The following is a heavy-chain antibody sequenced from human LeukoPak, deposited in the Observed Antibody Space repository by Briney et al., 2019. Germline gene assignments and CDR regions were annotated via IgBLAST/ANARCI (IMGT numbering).Heavy chain of an antibody. CDR3: GRKSANRKTSEFDY. CDR2: IHPNSGGI. V-gene: IGHV1-2*02. J-gene: IGHJ4*02. Sequence: ASVKVSCKASGYTFTDYYMNWVRQPPGQGLEWMGWIHPNSGGIKYAQKFQGRVTMTRDTSISTAYMELSGLTSDDTAVYYCGRKSANRKTSEFDYWGQGTLVTVSS. CDR1: GYTFTDYY. D-gene: IGHD1-14*01.